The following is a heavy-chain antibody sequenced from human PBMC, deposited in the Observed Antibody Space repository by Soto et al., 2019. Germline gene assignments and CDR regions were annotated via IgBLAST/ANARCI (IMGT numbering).Heavy chain of an antibody. CDR1: GFTFSSYG. CDR2: IWYDGSNK. CDR3: AREFPGAIFGVVISYYYYGMDV. J-gene: IGHJ6*02. Sequence: GGSLRLSXAASGFTFSSYGMHWVRQAPGKGLEWVAVIWYDGSNKYYADSVKGRFTISRDNSKNTLYLQMNSLRAEDTAVYYCAREFPGAIFGVVISYYYYGMDVWGQGTTVTVSS. D-gene: IGHD3-3*01. V-gene: IGHV3-33*01.